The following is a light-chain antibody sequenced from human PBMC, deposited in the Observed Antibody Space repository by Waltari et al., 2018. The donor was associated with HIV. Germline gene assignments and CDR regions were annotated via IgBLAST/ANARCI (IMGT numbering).Light chain of an antibody. V-gene: IGLV3-1*01. CDR3: QAWGNNTVV. J-gene: IGLJ2*01. Sequence: SYDLTQAPSLSVSPGQAATILCSGYNLNNNYVSWYHQKPGQSPLLLIFRDRKRPSRNPEWFSGSSSGTTATLTISGTQSVDEADYFCQAWGNNTVVFGGGTKLTVL. CDR1: NLNNNY. CDR2: RDR.